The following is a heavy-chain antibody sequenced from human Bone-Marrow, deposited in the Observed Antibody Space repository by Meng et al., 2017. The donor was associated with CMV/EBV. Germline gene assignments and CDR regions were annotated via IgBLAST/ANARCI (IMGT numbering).Heavy chain of an antibody. J-gene: IGHJ6*02. V-gene: IGHV4-4*02. CDR3: ARAGYCSSTSCYGHGMDV. CDR2: IYHSGST. D-gene: IGHD2-2*01. Sequence: GSLRLSCAVSGLTFPNAWMSWVRQSPGKGLEWIGEIYHSGSTNYNPSLKSRVTISVDKSKNQFSLKLSSVTAADTAVYYCARAGYCSSTSCYGHGMDVWGQGTTVTVSS. CDR1: GLTFPNAW.